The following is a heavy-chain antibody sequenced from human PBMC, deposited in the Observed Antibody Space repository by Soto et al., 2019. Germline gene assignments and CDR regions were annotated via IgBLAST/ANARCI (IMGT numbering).Heavy chain of an antibody. D-gene: IGHD3-10*01. CDR1: GGSISSYY. CDR2: VHHSWGS. CDR3: ARQGFGPLHGLVDV. V-gene: IGHV4-59*08. J-gene: IGHJ6*02. Sequence: QVQLQESGPGLVKPSETLSLSCTVSGGSISSYYWSWFRQSPGKRMEWIGYVHHSWGSSYNPSLQSRVAISLCASKSQFSLKVTSVPATDTAVYYCARQGFGPLHGLVDVWGQGTTVTVSS.